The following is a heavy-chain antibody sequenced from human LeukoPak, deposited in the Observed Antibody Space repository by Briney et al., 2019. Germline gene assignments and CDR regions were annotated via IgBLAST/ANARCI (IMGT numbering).Heavy chain of an antibody. CDR2: ISVYNGDT. CDR3: AREGMKEYDILTGYYRFYYYGMDV. V-gene: IGHV1-18*01. J-gene: IGHJ6*02. Sequence: GASVKVSCKASGYTFTTYGISWVRQAPGQGLEWMGWISVYNGDTNYAQKLQGRVTMTTDTSTSTAYMELRSLTSDDPAVYYCAREGMKEYDILTGYYRFYYYGMDVWGQGTTVIVSS. CDR1: GYTFTTYG. D-gene: IGHD3-9*01.